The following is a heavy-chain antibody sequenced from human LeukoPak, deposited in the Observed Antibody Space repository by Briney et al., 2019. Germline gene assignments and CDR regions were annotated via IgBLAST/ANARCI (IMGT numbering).Heavy chain of an antibody. D-gene: IGHD3-22*01. J-gene: IGHJ5*02. Sequence: SETLSLTCTVSGGSISSGSYYWSWIRQPPGKGLEWIGYIYYSGSTNYNPSLKSRVTISVDTSKNQFSLKLSSVTAADTAVYYCARDAILITKSLFDPWGQGTLVTVSS. CDR1: GGSISSGSYY. V-gene: IGHV4-61*01. CDR2: IYYSGST. CDR3: ARDAILITKSLFDP.